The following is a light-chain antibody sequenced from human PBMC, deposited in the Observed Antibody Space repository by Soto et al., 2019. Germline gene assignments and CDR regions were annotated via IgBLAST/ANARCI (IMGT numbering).Light chain of an antibody. CDR1: QSLLDSDGDTY. CDR3: MQATQFPHT. Sequence: DIAMTQTPLSSPVTLGQPASISCRSSQSLLDSDGDTYLSWLQQRPGQPPRLLIYKTSSRFSGVPDRFSGSGAGTDFTLKISRVEVEDVGVYYCMQATQFPHTFGQGTKLEI. V-gene: IGKV2-24*01. CDR2: KTS. J-gene: IGKJ2*01.